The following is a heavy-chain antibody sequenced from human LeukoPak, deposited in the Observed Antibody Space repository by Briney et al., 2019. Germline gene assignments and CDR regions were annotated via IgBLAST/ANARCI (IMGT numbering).Heavy chain of an antibody. D-gene: IGHD3-10*01. V-gene: IGHV3-23*01. CDR2: ISGSGGST. CDR1: GFTFSSYA. J-gene: IGHJ4*02. Sequence: PGGSLRLSCAASGFTFSSYAMSWVRQAPVKGLEWVSAISGSGGSTYYADSVKGRFTISRDNSKNTLYLQMNSLRAEDTAVYYCANHYGSGSYPSFYWGQGTLVTVSS. CDR3: ANHYGSGSYPSFY.